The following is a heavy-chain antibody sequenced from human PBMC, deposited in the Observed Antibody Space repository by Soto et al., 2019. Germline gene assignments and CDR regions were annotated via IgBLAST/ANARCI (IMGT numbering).Heavy chain of an antibody. Sequence: GGSLRLSCAASGFTFSSYAMHWVRQAPGKGLEWVAVISYDGSNKYYADSVKGRFTISRDNSKNTLYLQMNSLRAEDTAVYYCARGSGRPHLPYYYYGMDVWGQGTTVTV. CDR2: ISYDGSNK. D-gene: IGHD3-10*01. V-gene: IGHV3-30-3*01. CDR3: ARGSGRPHLPYYYYGMDV. CDR1: GFTFSSYA. J-gene: IGHJ6*02.